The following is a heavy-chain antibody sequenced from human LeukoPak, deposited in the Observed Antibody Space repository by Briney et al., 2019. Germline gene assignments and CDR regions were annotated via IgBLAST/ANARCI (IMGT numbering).Heavy chain of an antibody. CDR3: AKHTPEQWLLTAAYFDY. CDR1: GFTFSSYA. D-gene: IGHD6-19*01. Sequence: PGGSLRLSCAASGFTFSSYAMSWVRQAPGKGLEWVSAISGSGRSTYYADSVKGRFTISRDNSKNTLYLQMNSLRAEDTAVYYCAKHTPEQWLLTAAYFDYWGQGTLVTVSS. J-gene: IGHJ4*02. V-gene: IGHV3-23*01. CDR2: ISGSGRST.